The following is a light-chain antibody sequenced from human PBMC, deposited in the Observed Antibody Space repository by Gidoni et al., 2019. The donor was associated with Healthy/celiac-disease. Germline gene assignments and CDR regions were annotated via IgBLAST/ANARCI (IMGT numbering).Light chain of an antibody. V-gene: IGKV3-11*01. CDR1: QSVSSY. CDR3: QQRSNWPLTWT. Sequence: EIVLTQSPATLSLSPGERATLSCRASQSVSSYLAWYQQKPGQAPRLLIYDASNRATGIPARFRGSGSGTDFTLTISSLEPEDFAVYYCQQRSNWPLTWTVGQGTKVEIK. CDR2: DAS. J-gene: IGKJ1*01.